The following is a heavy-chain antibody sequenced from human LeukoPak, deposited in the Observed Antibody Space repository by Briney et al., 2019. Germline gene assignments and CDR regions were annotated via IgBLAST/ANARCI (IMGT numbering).Heavy chain of an antibody. J-gene: IGHJ4*02. CDR2: INTNTGIP. D-gene: IGHD6-19*01. CDR1: GYTFTSYA. V-gene: IGHV7-4-1*02. Sequence: GASVKVSCKASGYTFTSYAMTWVRQAPGQELEWMGSINTNTGIPTYAQGFTVRFVFSLYTSFSTAHLQISSLKADDTAVYYCRRGQRQWQDYWGQGTLVTV. CDR3: RRGQRQWQDY.